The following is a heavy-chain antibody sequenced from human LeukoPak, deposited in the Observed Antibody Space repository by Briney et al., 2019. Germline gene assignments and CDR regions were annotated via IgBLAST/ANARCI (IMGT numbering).Heavy chain of an antibody. D-gene: IGHD6-25*01. CDR2: INHSGST. Sequence: SETLSLTCAVYGGSFSGYYWSWIRQPPGKRLEWIGEINHSGSTNYNPSLKSRVTISVDTSKNQFSLKLSSVTAADTAVYYCARGKRLSLYYYYYMDVWGKGTTVTVSS. CDR1: GGSFSGYY. V-gene: IGHV4-34*01. J-gene: IGHJ6*03. CDR3: ARGKRLSLYYYYYMDV.